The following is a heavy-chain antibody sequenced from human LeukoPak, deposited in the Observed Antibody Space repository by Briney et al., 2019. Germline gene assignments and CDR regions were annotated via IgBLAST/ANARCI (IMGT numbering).Heavy chain of an antibody. CDR2: ISGSGGST. J-gene: IGHJ5*02. D-gene: IGHD1-26*01. V-gene: IGHV3-23*01. Sequence: GGSLRLSCAASGFTFSSYAMSWVRQAPGKGLEWVSAISGSGGSTYYADSVKGRFTISRDNSKNTLYLQMNSLRAEDTAVYYCAKDRQGVFRELDYNWFDPWGQGTLVTVSS. CDR3: AKDRQGVFRELDYNWFDP. CDR1: GFTFSSYA.